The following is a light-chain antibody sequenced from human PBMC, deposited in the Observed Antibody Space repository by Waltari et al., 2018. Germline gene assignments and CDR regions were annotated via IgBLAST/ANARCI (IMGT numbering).Light chain of an antibody. Sequence: DIQMTQSPLSLSASVGDRVTITCRARQTISKYLNWYQQKPGKAPKLLIHAASRLQSGVPSRFSGSGSETEFTLTISSLQPDDIATYYCQHYHSYPLTFGQGTKVEIK. J-gene: IGKJ1*01. V-gene: IGKV1-39*01. CDR3: QHYHSYPLT. CDR1: QTISKY. CDR2: AAS.